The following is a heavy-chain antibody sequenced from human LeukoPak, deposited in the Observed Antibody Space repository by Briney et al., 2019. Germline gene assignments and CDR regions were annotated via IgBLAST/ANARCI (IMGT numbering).Heavy chain of an antibody. Sequence: SVKVSCKASGGTFSSYAISWVRQAPGQGREWMGGIIPIFGTANYAQKFQGRVTITTDESTSTAYMELSSLRSEDTAVYYCARGSRYDFWSGPPGYWGQGTLVTVSS. CDR1: GGTFSSYA. J-gene: IGHJ4*02. CDR3: ARGSRYDFWSGPPGY. V-gene: IGHV1-69*05. D-gene: IGHD3-3*01. CDR2: IIPIFGTA.